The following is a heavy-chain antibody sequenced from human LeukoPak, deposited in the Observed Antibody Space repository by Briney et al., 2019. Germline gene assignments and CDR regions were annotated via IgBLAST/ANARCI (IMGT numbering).Heavy chain of an antibody. D-gene: IGHD3-16*01. CDR2: IYYSGST. V-gene: IGHV4-59*08. CDR3: ARRPVRRYFDL. CDR1: GGSISSYY. Sequence: PSETLSLTCTVSGGSISSYYWSWIRQPPGKGLEWIGYIYYSGSTNYNPSLKSRVTISVDTSKNQFSLKLSSVTAADTAVYYCARRPVRRYFDLWGRGTLVTVSS. J-gene: IGHJ2*01.